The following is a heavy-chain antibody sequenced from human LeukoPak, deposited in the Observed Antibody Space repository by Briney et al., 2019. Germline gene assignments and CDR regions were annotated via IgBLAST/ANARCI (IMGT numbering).Heavy chain of an antibody. CDR1: GYSFSTYG. V-gene: IGHV1-18*01. D-gene: IGHD3-10*01. CDR3: ARDIYYGSGTYYTY. CDR2: ISAYNGNT. J-gene: IGHJ4*02. Sequence: GASVKVSCKASGYSFSTYGISWVRQAPGQGLEWMGWISAYNGNTNYAQRHQGRVTMTTDTSTSTAYMELRSLTSDDTAVYYCARDIYYGSGTYYTYWGQGTLVTVSS.